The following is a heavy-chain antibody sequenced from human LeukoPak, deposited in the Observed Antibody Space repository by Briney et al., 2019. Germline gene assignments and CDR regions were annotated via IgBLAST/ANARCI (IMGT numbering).Heavy chain of an antibody. CDR2: ITAYDGDT. D-gene: IGHD1-1*01. CDR1: GFSFPNYG. J-gene: IGHJ3*02. CDR3: ARDYQLPSGPDLFDI. Sequence: ASVTVSCKASGFSFPNYGISWVRQAPGQGLEWIGWITAYDGDTNYAQKFQDRVTMATDTSTSTASMELWSLSSDDTAVYYCARDYQLPSGPDLFDIWGQGTVVTVSS. V-gene: IGHV1-18*01.